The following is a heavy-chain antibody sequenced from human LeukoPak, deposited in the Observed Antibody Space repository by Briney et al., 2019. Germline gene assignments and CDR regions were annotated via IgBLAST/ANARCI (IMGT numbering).Heavy chain of an antibody. CDR3: AKLASTWYLYYFDY. J-gene: IGHJ4*02. CDR2: ISWNSGSI. Sequence: GRSLRLSCAASGFTFDDYAMHWVRQAPGKGLEWVSGISWNSGSIGYADSVKGRFTISRDNAKNSLYLQMNSLRAEDTAVYYCAKLASTWYLYYFDYWGQGLLVTVSS. V-gene: IGHV3-9*01. CDR1: GFTFDDYA. D-gene: IGHD6-13*01.